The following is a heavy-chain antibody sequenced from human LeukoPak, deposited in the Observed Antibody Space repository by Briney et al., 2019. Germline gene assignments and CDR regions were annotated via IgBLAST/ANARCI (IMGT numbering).Heavy chain of an antibody. CDR1: GDSISSDY. CDR3: ARTRPQDHGTSYMDV. Sequence: PSETLSLTCDVSGDSISSDYWSWIRQSPEKGLEWIGFIFYSGTTTYNPSLQSRVTISVDTSRNKFYLKLTSVTAADTAVYYCARTRPQDHGTSYMDVWGKGTTLTVSS. V-gene: IGHV4-59*08. CDR2: IFYSGTT. D-gene: IGHD4-17*01. J-gene: IGHJ6*03.